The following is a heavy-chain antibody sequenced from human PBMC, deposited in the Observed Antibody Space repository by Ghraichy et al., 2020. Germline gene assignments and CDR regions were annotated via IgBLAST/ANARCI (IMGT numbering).Heavy chain of an antibody. J-gene: IGHJ4*02. CDR2: ISSSSSYI. CDR1: GFTFSSYS. Sequence: GGSLRLSCAASGFTFSSYSMNWVRQAPGKGLEWVSSISSSSSYIYYADSVKGRFTISRDNAKNSLYLQMNSLRAEDTAVYYCAREGDYYDSSGYYCGPFDYWGQGTLVTVSS. V-gene: IGHV3-21*01. D-gene: IGHD3-22*01. CDR3: AREGDYYDSSGYYCGPFDY.